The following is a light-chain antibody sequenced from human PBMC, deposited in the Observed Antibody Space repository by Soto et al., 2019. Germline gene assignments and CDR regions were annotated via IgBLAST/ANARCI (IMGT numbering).Light chain of an antibody. V-gene: IGKV1-5*03. Sequence: DIQMTQSPSTLSGSVGDRVTITCRASQTISSWLDWYQQKPGKAPKLLIYKASTLKSGVPSRFSGSGSGTESTLTISSLQPDDFATYYCQHYNSYSEAFGQGTKVELK. CDR1: QTISSW. CDR2: KAS. J-gene: IGKJ1*01. CDR3: QHYNSYSEA.